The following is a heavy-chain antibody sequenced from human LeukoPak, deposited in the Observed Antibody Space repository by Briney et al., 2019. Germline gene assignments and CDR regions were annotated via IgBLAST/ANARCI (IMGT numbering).Heavy chain of an antibody. D-gene: IGHD3-22*01. CDR1: GFTFSSYG. Sequence: GGSLRLSCAASGFTFSSYGMHWVRQAPGKGLEWVAVIWYDGSNKYYADSVKGRFTISRDNSKNTLYLQMNSLRAEDTAVYYCAREYDYYDSSGYLQYFQHWGQDTLVTVSS. CDR3: AREYDYYDSSGYLQYFQH. CDR2: IWYDGSNK. V-gene: IGHV3-33*01. J-gene: IGHJ1*01.